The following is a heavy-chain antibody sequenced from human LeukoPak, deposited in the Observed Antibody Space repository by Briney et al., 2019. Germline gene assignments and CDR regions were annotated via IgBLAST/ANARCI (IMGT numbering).Heavy chain of an antibody. CDR1: GFTFSSYG. CDR2: IWYDGSNK. J-gene: IGHJ4*02. V-gene: IGHV3-33*03. Sequence: GRSLRLSCAASGFTFSSYGMHWVRQAPGKGLEWVAFIWYDGSNKYYADSVKGRFTISRDNAKNSLYLQMDSLRAEDTAVYYCARSRSAGYWGQGTLVTVSS. CDR3: ARSRSAGY.